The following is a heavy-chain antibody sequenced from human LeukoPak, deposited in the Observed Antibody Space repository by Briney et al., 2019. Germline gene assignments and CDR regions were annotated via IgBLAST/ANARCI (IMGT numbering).Heavy chain of an antibody. CDR1: GYTFTDYY. Sequence: GASVKVSCKTSGYTFTDYYIHWVRQAPGQGLEWMGWMNPNSGNTGYAQKFQGRVTITRNTSISTAYMELSSLRSEDTAVYYCARGGGLRFLEWFDYWGQGTLVTVSS. D-gene: IGHD3-3*01. V-gene: IGHV1-8*03. J-gene: IGHJ4*02. CDR2: MNPNSGNT. CDR3: ARGGGLRFLEWFDY.